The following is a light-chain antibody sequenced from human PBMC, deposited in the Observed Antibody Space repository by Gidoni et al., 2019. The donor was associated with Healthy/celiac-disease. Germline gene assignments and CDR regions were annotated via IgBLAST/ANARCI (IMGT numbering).Light chain of an antibody. CDR1: QSVSSY. V-gene: IGKV3-11*01. J-gene: IGKJ4*01. CDR3: QQRSTWPPSLT. Sequence: DIVLTQSPATLSLSPGERATLSCRASQSVSSYLAWYQQKPGQAPRLLIYDASNRATGIPARFSGSGSGTDFTLTISSLEPEDFAVYYCQQRSTWPPSLTFGGGTKVETK. CDR2: DAS.